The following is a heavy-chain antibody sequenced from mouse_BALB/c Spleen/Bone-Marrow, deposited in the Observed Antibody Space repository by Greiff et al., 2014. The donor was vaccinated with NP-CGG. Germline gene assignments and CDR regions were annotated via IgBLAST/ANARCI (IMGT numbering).Heavy chain of an antibody. CDR3: ASATTATFYAMDY. D-gene: IGHD1-2*01. J-gene: IGHJ4*01. CDR2: IDPADGNT. CDR1: GFNIRDTY. V-gene: IGHV14-3*02. Sequence: VQLQQSGAELVKPGASVKLSCTVSGFNIRDTYMHWVKQRPEQGLEWNGRIDPADGNTKYDLKLQGKATITADTSSNTAYLQLSSLTSEDTAVYYCASATTATFYAMDYWGQGTSVTVSS.